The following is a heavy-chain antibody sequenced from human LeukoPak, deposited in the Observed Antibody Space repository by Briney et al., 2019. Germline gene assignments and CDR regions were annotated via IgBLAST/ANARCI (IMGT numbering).Heavy chain of an antibody. CDR3: ARDPGYLQSDY. CDR2: MNPNSGVT. J-gene: IGHJ4*02. D-gene: IGHD1-26*01. Sequence: ASGTVCCKASGYSLTAYWFHWVRQGPGQGLEWMGCMNPNSGVTGYAQGVQGRVTMTRDTSINTAFMELISLTSDDPAVYFCARDPGYLQSDYWGQGTLVTVPS. CDR1: GYSLTAYW. V-gene: IGHV1-2*02.